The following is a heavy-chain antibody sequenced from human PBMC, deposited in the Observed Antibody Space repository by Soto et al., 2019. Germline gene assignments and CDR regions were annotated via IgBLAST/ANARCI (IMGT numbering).Heavy chain of an antibody. Sequence: GGSLRLSCAASGFTFSNAWMNWVRQAPGKGLEWVGRIKIKTVGGTIDYAAPVKGRFTISRDVSKNTLYLQMNSLKTEDTAVYYCTTDPVTMIVVVPSSGWGQGTLVTVSS. D-gene: IGHD3-22*01. CDR3: TTDPVTMIVVVPSSG. V-gene: IGHV3-15*07. J-gene: IGHJ4*02. CDR2: IKIKTVGGTI. CDR1: GFTFSNAW.